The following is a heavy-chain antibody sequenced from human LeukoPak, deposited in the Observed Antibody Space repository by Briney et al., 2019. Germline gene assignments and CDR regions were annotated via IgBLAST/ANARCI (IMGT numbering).Heavy chain of an antibody. D-gene: IGHD2/OR15-2a*01. CDR3: ARDFSAAFDI. Sequence: SETLSLTCTVSGGSISSSSYYWGWIRQPPGKGLEWIGSIYYSGSTYYNPSLKSRVTISVDTSKNQFSLKLSSVTAADTAVYYCARDFSAAFDIWGQGTMVTVSS. CDR2: IYYSGST. J-gene: IGHJ3*02. V-gene: IGHV4-39*07. CDR1: GGSISSSSYY.